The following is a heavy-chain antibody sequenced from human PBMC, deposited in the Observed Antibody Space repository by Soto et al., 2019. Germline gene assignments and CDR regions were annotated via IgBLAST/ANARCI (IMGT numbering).Heavy chain of an antibody. D-gene: IGHD3-3*01. V-gene: IGHV3-23*01. Sequence: SGGSLRLSCAASGFTLSSSAMSWVRQSPGKGLEWVSAISSSGGSTKYADSVKGRFTISRDNSKNTLYLQMNSLRAEDTAVYYCAKVPFFGVVTGVLAFDYWGQGTLVTVSS. J-gene: IGHJ4*02. CDR3: AKVPFFGVVTGVLAFDY. CDR1: GFTLSSSA. CDR2: ISSSGGST.